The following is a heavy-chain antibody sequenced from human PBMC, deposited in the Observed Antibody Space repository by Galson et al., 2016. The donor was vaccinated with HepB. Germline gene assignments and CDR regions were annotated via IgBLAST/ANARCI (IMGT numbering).Heavy chain of an antibody. D-gene: IGHD3-10*01. Sequence: GWIRQPPGKGLEWIGYIFRSGTTYYNPSLKSRVTLSLDTSKNQFSLKLASVTAADTAMYYCARDNSAMARGIIIRGEVDYWGQGTLVTVSS. J-gene: IGHJ4*02. CDR2: IFRSGTT. CDR3: ARDNSAMARGIIIRGEVDY. V-gene: IGHV4-28*03.